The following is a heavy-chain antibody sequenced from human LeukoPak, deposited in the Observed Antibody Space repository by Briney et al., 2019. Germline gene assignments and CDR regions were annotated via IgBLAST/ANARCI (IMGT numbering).Heavy chain of an antibody. J-gene: IGHJ4*02. CDR3: ARGVDSAIDW. Sequence: PGGSLRLSCAASGFTFSSYWMNWVRQAPGKGPEWVANINGDGRDKYYVGSVRGRFTISGDNADNALYLQMNSLRGDDTALYYCARGVDSAIDWWGQGTLVTVSS. CDR2: INGDGRDK. V-gene: IGHV3-7*01. D-gene: IGHD3-9*01. CDR1: GFTFSSYW.